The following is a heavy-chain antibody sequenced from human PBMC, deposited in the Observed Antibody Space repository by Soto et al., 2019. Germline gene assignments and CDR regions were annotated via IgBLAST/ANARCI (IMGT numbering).Heavy chain of an antibody. V-gene: IGHV1-2*02. J-gene: IGHJ3*02. Sequence: ASVKVSCKASGYTFTGYYMHWVRQAPGQGLEWMGWINPNSGGTNYAQKFQGRVTMTRDTSISTAYMELSRLRSDDTAVYYCAVAHGRDRRYCTNGVCYMRAFDIWGQGTMVTVSS. CDR3: AVAHGRDRRYCTNGVCYMRAFDI. CDR2: INPNSGGT. D-gene: IGHD2-8*01. CDR1: GYTFTGYY.